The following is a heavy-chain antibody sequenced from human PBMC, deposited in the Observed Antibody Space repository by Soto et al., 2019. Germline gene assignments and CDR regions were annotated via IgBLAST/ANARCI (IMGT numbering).Heavy chain of an antibody. CDR1: GDTFSTNSAA. Sequence: PSQTLSLTCVISGDTFSTNSAAWNWVRQSPSRGLEWLGRTYYRSKWYTDYAVSVKSRITINPDTSRNQFSLQLHSVTPEDTAVYYCAREWGRMTTETTHLDYWGQGTLVTVSS. D-gene: IGHD4-4*01. CDR2: TYYRSKWYT. V-gene: IGHV6-1*01. J-gene: IGHJ4*02. CDR3: AREWGRMTTETTHLDY.